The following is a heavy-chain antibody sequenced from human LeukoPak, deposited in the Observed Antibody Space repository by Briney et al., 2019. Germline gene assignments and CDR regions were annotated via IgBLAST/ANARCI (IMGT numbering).Heavy chain of an antibody. CDR3: AREFYYESSAYGFEY. V-gene: IGHV1-46*01. CDR1: GYTFSSYS. D-gene: IGHD3-22*01. CDR2: INSSGGST. J-gene: IGHJ4*02. Sequence: ASVKVSCKASGYTFSSYSMHWVRQPPGQGLEWMGIINSSGGSTSYAQKFQGRVTMTRDTSTSTVYMGLSSLRSEDTAVYYCAREFYYESSAYGFEYWGQGTLVTVSS.